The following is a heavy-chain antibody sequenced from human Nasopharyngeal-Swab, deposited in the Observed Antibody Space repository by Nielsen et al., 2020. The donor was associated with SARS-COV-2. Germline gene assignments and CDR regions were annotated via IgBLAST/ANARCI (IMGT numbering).Heavy chain of an antibody. D-gene: IGHD3-10*01. J-gene: IGHJ5*02. CDR3: ARDYYGSGKGWFDP. Sequence: VRQMPGKGLEWVSAISGSGGSTYYADSVKGRFTISRDNSKNTLYLQMNSLRAEDTAVYYCARDYYGSGKGWFDPWGQGTLVTVSS. CDR2: ISGSGGST. V-gene: IGHV3-23*01.